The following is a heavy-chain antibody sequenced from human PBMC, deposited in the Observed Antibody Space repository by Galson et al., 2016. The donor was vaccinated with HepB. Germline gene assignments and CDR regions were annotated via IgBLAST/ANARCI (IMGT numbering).Heavy chain of an antibody. J-gene: IGHJ4*02. CDR2: IRSKTYGATR. D-gene: IGHD3-9*01. V-gene: IGHV3-49*03. CDR1: GFAFGDSA. CDR3: ASPNFDGPFDH. Sequence: SLRLSCAASGFAFGDSALSWFRQAPGKGLEWIGFIRSKTYGATREYAASVKGRLTVSRDDSKSIAFLQMTSLKTEDTAVYYCASPNFDGPFDHWGQGTLVTVSS.